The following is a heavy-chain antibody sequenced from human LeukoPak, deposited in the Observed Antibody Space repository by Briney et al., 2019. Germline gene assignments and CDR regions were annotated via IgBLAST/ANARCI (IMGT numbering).Heavy chain of an antibody. CDR2: IYYSGST. CDR3: ARVKELPGY. J-gene: IGHJ4*02. CDR1: GGSISSYY. D-gene: IGHD1-7*01. Sequence: SETLSLTCTVSGGSISSYYWSWIRQPPGKGLEWIGYIYYSGSTYYNPSLKSRVTISVDTSKNQFSLKLSSVTAADTAVYYCARVKELPGYWGQGTLVTVSS. V-gene: IGHV4-59*06.